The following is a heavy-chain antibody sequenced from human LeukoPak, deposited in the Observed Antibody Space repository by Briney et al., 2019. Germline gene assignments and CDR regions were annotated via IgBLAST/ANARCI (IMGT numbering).Heavy chain of an antibody. CDR2: ISPTGSTT. CDR1: GFSFSGHW. CDR3: ARGPNSNWSGLDF. Sequence: GGSLRLSCTASGFSFSGHWMHWARQLPGKGLVWVSRISPTGSTTSYADSVKGRFTASRNNAKNTLYLQVNSLRAEDTAVYYCARGPNSNWSGLDFWGQGTLLTVSS. V-gene: IGHV3-74*01. D-gene: IGHD6-6*01. J-gene: IGHJ4*02.